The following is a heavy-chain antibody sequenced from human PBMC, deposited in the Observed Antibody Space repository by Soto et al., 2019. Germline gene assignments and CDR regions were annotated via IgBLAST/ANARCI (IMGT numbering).Heavy chain of an antibody. CDR2: IYTGGST. V-gene: IGHV3-66*01. Sequence: EVQLVESGGGLVQPGGSLRLSCAASGFTISNNYMSWVRQAPGKGLEWVSVIYTGGSTYYADSVKGRFTISRDNSKNTLFLQMNSLRAEDTAVYYWARTNCGSGSYPHYYWGQGTLVTVSP. D-gene: IGHD3-10*01. CDR1: GFTISNNY. CDR3: ARTNCGSGSYPHYY. J-gene: IGHJ4*02.